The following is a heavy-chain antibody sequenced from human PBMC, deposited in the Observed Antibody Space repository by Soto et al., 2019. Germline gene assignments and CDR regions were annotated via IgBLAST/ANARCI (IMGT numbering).Heavy chain of an antibody. V-gene: IGHV3-7*05. Sequence: GGSLRLSCAASGFTFSSYWMSWVRQAPGKGLEWVANIKQDGSEKYYVDSVKGRFTISRVNAKNSLYLQMNSLRAEDTAVYYCARDPWSGYYAYFDYWGQGTLVTVSS. CDR2: IKQDGSEK. CDR3: ARDPWSGYYAYFDY. CDR1: GFTFSSYW. J-gene: IGHJ4*02. D-gene: IGHD3-3*01.